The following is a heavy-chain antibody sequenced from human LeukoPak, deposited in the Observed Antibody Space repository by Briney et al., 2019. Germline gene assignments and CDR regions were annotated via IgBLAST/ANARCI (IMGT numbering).Heavy chain of an antibody. D-gene: IGHD3-10*01. J-gene: IGHJ4*02. Sequence: SETLFLTCTVSGGSISSYYWSWIRQPPGKGLEWIGFIYSSGSSNYNPSLKSRVTISVDTSKNQFSLRLTSVTAADTAVYYCARDPSYGYFDYWGQGTLVTVSS. V-gene: IGHV4-59*01. CDR2: IYSSGSS. CDR1: GGSISSYY. CDR3: ARDPSYGYFDY.